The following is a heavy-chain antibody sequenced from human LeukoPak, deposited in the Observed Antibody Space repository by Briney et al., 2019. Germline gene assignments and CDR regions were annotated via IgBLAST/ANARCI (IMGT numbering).Heavy chain of an antibody. CDR3: ARVAEAAAFDY. J-gene: IGHJ4*02. Sequence: ASVKVSCKTSGYIFNTYGISWVRQATGQGLEWMGWMNPNSGNTGYAQKFQGRVTITRNTSISTAYMELSSLRSEDTAVYYCARVAEAAAFDYWGQGTLVTVSS. CDR2: MNPNSGNT. D-gene: IGHD6-13*01. CDR1: GYIFNTYG. V-gene: IGHV1-8*03.